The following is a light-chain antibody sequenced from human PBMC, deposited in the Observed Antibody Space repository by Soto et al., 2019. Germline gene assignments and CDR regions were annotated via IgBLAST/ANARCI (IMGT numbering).Light chain of an antibody. V-gene: IGLV1-44*01. CDR3: TSWDDTLNAYV. CDR1: NSNVGNNV. Sequence: QSVLTQTPSASGTPGQRVTISCSGENSNVGNNVVHWYQQLPGTAPRRLIHSNNRRPSGVPDRFSGSKSGTSASLAINGLQSEDEADYYCTSWDDTLNAYVFGAVTKLTVL. J-gene: IGLJ1*01. CDR2: SNN.